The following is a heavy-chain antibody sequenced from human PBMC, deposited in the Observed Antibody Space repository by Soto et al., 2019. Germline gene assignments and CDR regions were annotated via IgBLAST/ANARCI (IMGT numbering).Heavy chain of an antibody. D-gene: IGHD7-27*01. V-gene: IGHV4-59*01. J-gene: IGHJ4*02. CDR1: GGSIISYY. CDR2: IYDSGST. Sequence: SETLSLTCTVSGGSIISYYWSWIRQPPGKGLEWIGYIYDSGSTSYNPSLKSRVTISVDTSKNQFSLKLSSVTAADTAVYYCARGPSGDKVDYWGQGTLVTVSS. CDR3: ARGPSGDKVDY.